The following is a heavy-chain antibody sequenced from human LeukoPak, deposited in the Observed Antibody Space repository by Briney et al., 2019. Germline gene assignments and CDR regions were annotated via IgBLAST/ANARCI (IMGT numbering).Heavy chain of an antibody. CDR1: GGSISSYY. CDR3: ARRGVYYGSGARVYFDY. CDR2: IYYSGST. D-gene: IGHD3-10*01. J-gene: IGHJ4*02. V-gene: IGHV4-59*12. Sequence: SETLSLTCTVSGGSISSYYWSWIRQPPGKGLEWIGYIYYSGSTNYNPSLKSRVTISVDTSKNQFSLKLSSVTAADTAVYYCARRGVYYGSGARVYFDYWGQGTLVTVSS.